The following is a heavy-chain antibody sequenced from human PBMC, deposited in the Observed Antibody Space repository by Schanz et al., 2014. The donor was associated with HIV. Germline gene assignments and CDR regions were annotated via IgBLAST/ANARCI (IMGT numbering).Heavy chain of an antibody. Sequence: QVQLVESGGGLVKPGGSLRLSCAASRFTFSSFGMHWVRQAPGKGLEWVSAVTNSGSYVNYADSVKGRFTISRDNVKNTLSLQMSSLRIEDTAVYFCAKRGVAAEFDYWGQGTLVTVSS. CDR3: AKRGVAAEFDY. J-gene: IGHJ4*02. V-gene: IGHV3-NL1*01. CDR1: RFTFSSFG. D-gene: IGHD6-19*01. CDR2: VTNSGSYV.